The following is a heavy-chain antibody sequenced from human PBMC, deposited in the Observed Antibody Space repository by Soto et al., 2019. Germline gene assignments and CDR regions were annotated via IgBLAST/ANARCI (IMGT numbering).Heavy chain of an antibody. CDR1: GFTFSSYS. J-gene: IGHJ4*02. V-gene: IGHV3-21*01. CDR2: ISSSSSFI. D-gene: IGHD3-9*01. CDR3: ARGNYDILTAYYHIDY. Sequence: GGSLRLSCAASGFTFSSYSMNWVRQAPGKGLQWVSSISSSSSFIYYADSVKGRFTISRDNARDSLYLQMNSLRAEDTAVYYCARGNYDILTAYYHIDYWGQGTPVPVYS.